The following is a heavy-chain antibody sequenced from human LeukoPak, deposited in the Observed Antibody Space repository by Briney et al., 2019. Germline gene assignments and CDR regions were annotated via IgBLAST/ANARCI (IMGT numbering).Heavy chain of an antibody. J-gene: IGHJ4*02. V-gene: IGHV1-69*13. CDR1: GGTFSSYA. Sequence: SVKVSCKASGGTFSSYAISWVRQAPGQGLEWMGGIIPIFGAANYAQKFQGRVTITADESTSTAYMELSSLRSEDTAVYYCATYDILTGFFDYWGQGTLVTVSS. CDR2: IIPIFGAA. CDR3: ATYDILTGFFDY. D-gene: IGHD3-9*01.